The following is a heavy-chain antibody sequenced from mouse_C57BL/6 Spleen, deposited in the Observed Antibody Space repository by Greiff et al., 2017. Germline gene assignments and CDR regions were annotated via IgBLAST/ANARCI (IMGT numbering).Heavy chain of an antibody. Sequence: VQLQQSGAELVRPGASVTLSCKASGYTFTDYEMHWVKQTPVHGLEWIGAIGPETGGTAYNQKFKGKAILTADKSSSTAYMVLRSLTSEDSAVSDSTKNWDGGWFAYWGQGTLVTVSA. D-gene: IGHD4-1*01. CDR3: TKNWDGGWFAY. CDR1: GYTFTDYE. J-gene: IGHJ3*01. CDR2: IGPETGGT. V-gene: IGHV1-15*01.